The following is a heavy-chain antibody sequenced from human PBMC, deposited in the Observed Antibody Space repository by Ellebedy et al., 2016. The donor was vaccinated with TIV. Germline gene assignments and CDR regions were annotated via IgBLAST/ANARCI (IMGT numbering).Heavy chain of an antibody. V-gene: IGHV4-59*01. CDR3: AREPDIVATWTGGMDV. Sequence: SETLSLTCTVSGGSISSNYWSWIRQPPGKGLEWIGYIYHSGSTNYNPSRKSRVTISVDTSKNRFSLKLSSVTAADTAVYYCAREPDIVATWTGGMDVWGQGTTVTVSS. CDR1: GGSISSNY. J-gene: IGHJ6*02. D-gene: IGHD5-12*01. CDR2: IYHSGST.